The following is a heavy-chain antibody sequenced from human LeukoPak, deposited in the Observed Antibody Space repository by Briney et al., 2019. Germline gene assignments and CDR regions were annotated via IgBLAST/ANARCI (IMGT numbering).Heavy chain of an antibody. D-gene: IGHD3-9*01. CDR1: GGSISSSSYY. V-gene: IGHV4-39*07. CDR3: ARLGFHYDILTGYYKDAFDI. J-gene: IGHJ3*02. CDR2: IYYSGGT. Sequence: SETLSLTCTVSGGSISSSSYYWGWIRQPPGKGLEWIGSIYYSGGTYYNPSLKSRVTISVDTSKNQFSLKLSSVTAADTAVYYCARLGFHYDILTGYYKDAFDIWGQGTMVTVSS.